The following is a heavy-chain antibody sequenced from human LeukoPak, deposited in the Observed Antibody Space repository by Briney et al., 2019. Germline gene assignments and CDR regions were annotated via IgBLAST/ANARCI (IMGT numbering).Heavy chain of an antibody. CDR3: ARAAHSGSLAPFDY. D-gene: IGHD1-26*01. CDR2: VYMSGST. J-gene: IGHJ4*02. CDR1: GDSIRSYY. Sequence: SETLSLTCTVSGDSIRSYYWSWIRLPAGKGLEWIGRVYMSGSTNYNPSLKSRVTMSIDTSKNQFSLKLSSVTAADTAVYYCARAAHSGSLAPFDYWGQGTLVTVSS. V-gene: IGHV4-4*07.